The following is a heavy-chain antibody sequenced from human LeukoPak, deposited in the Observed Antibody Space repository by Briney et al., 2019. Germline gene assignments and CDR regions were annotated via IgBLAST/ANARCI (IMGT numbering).Heavy chain of an antibody. CDR3: AGRYCNNCCANSYYGIDV. D-gene: IGHD2-8*01. CDR1: GGTFSNYT. CDR2: IIPVLGTR. Sequence: VASVKVSCKASGGTFSNYTINWVRQAPGQGFEWMGRIIPVLGTRNYAPKFQGRVTITADKSTGTSYMELSSLRSEDTAVYYCAGRYCNNCCANSYYGIDVWGQGTTVAVSS. V-gene: IGHV1-69*08. J-gene: IGHJ6*02.